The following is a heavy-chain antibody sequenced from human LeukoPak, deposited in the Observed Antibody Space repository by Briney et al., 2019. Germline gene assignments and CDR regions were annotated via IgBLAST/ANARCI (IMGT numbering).Heavy chain of an antibody. CDR1: GFTFSSYA. Sequence: PGXXLRLSCAASGFTFSSYAMSWVRQAPGKGMEWVSAISGSGGSTYYADSVKGRFTISRDNSKNTLYLQMNSLRAEDTAVYYCAKVPAATVTLRPYNWFDPWGQGTLVTVSS. J-gene: IGHJ5*02. D-gene: IGHD4-11*01. V-gene: IGHV3-23*01. CDR3: AKVPAATVTLRPYNWFDP. CDR2: ISGSGGST.